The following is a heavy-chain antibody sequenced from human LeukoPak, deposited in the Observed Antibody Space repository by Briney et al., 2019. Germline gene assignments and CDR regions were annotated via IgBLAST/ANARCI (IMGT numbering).Heavy chain of an antibody. Sequence: PGGSLRLSCAASGFTFSSYWMNWARQAPGKGLEWVASINHNGNVNYYVGSVKGRFTISRDNAKNSLYLQMSNLRAEDTAVYYCARAERYYYDSSAYLFWGQGTLVTVSS. V-gene: IGHV3-7*03. J-gene: IGHJ4*02. D-gene: IGHD3-22*01. CDR1: GFTFSSYW. CDR3: ARAERYYYDSSAYLF. CDR2: INHNGNVN.